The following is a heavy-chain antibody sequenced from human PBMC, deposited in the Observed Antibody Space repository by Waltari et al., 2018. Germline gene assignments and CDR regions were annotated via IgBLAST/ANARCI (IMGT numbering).Heavy chain of an antibody. CDR3: ARDQGRYCTNGVCAGGMDV. D-gene: IGHD2-8*01. V-gene: IGHV1-69*12. CDR2: TIPIFGTA. J-gene: IGHJ6*02. Sequence: QVQLVQSGAEVKKPGSSVKVSCKASGGTFSSYAISWVRQAPGQGLEWMGGTIPIFGTANYAQKFQGRVTITADESTSTAYMELSSLRSEDTAVYYCARDQGRYCTNGVCAGGMDVWGQGTTVTVSS. CDR1: GGTFSSYA.